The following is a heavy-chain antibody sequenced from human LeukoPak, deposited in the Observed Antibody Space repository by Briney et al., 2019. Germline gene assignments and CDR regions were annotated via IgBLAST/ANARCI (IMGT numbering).Heavy chain of an antibody. CDR3: VRRTPTPGMDY. CDR2: IDTTTGNP. D-gene: IGHD3-10*01. J-gene: IGHJ4*02. V-gene: IGHV7-4-1*02. CDR1: GGTFSSYA. Sequence: GASVKVSCKASGGTFSSYAISWVRQAPGQGLEWMGNIDTTTGNPRYAQDFTGRFVFSLDTSVSTAYLQITSLKADDTAAYYCVRRTPTPGMDYWGQGTQVTVSS.